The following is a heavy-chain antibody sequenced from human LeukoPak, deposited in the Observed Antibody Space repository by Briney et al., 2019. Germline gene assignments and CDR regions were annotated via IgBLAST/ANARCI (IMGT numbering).Heavy chain of an antibody. D-gene: IGHD5-18*01. Sequence: PGGSLRLSCAASGFTFSSYSMNWVRQAPGKGLEWVSYTTSSSTNIYYADSVKGRFTISRDNAKNSLYLQMNSLRAEDTAVYYCAYSYGPYYYDYWGQGTLVTVSS. CDR2: TTSSSTNI. CDR1: GFTFSSYS. CDR3: AYSYGPYYYDY. J-gene: IGHJ4*02. V-gene: IGHV3-48*01.